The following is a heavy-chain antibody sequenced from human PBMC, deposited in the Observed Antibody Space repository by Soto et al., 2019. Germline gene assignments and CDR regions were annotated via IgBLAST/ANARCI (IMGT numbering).Heavy chain of an antibody. CDR2: IRSGSVTT. CDR3: ARRIAAAGRTFDS. V-gene: IGHV3-23*01. Sequence: EVQLLESGGDWVQPGGSLRLSCAASGFTFNTYAMSWVRQAPGKGLEWVSAIRSGSVTTYYADSVKGRFTISRDNSKNTLYLQMNSLRAEDTAVYYCARRIAAAGRTFDSWGQGTLVTVSS. CDR1: GFTFNTYA. J-gene: IGHJ4*02. D-gene: IGHD6-13*01.